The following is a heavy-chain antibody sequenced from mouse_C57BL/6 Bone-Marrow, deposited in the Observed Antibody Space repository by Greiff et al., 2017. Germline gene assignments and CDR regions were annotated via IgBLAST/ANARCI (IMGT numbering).Heavy chain of an antibody. CDR3: ARYHYYGSSYNFDY. V-gene: IGHV14-2*01. J-gene: IGHJ2*01. D-gene: IGHD1-1*01. CDR1: GFNIKDYY. Sequence: QLQQSGAELVKPGASVKLSCTASGFNIKDYYMHWVKQRTEQGLEWIGRIDPEDGDTKYAPKFQGKATITADTSSNTAYLQLSSLTSEDTAVYYCARYHYYGSSYNFDYWGQGTTLTVSS. CDR2: IDPEDGDT.